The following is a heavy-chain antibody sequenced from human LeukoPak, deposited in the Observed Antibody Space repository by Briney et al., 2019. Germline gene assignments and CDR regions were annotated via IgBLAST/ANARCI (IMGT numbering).Heavy chain of an antibody. V-gene: IGHV1-8*01. J-gene: IGHJ6*03. CDR3: ARGPLGTSPITGYYYHYMDV. Sequence: ASVKVSCKASGYTFTSYDINWVRQATGQGLEWMGWMNPNSGNTGYAQKFQGRVTMTRNTSISTAYMELSSLRSEDTAVYYCARGPLGTSPITGYYYHYMDVWGKGTTVTVSS. D-gene: IGHD2-2*01. CDR2: MNPNSGNT. CDR1: GYTFTSYD.